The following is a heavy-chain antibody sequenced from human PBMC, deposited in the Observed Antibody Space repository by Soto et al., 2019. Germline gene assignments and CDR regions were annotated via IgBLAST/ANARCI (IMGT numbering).Heavy chain of an antibody. D-gene: IGHD2-21*02. V-gene: IGHV3-48*03. Sequence: GGSLRLSCAASGFTLRNYEMNWVRQAPGKGLEWISKISGSNNNIYYADSVRGRFTISRDNAKSSLYLQMNSLRAEDTAIYYCASERLCGADCYFFDNWGQGTQVTVSS. CDR3: ASERLCGADCYFFDN. CDR2: ISGSNNNI. CDR1: GFTLRNYE. J-gene: IGHJ4*02.